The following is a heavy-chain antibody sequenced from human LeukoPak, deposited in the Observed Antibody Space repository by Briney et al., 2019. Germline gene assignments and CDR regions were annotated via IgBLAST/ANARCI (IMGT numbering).Heavy chain of an antibody. CDR3: ARAARVYYYGMDV. V-gene: IGHV3-53*01. Sequence: GGSLRLSCAASGFTVSSNYMSWVRQVPGKGLEWVSVIYSGGSTYYADSVKGRFTISRDNSKNTLYLQMNSLRAEDTAVYYCARAARVYYYGMDVWGQGTTVTVSS. CDR2: IYSGGST. J-gene: IGHJ6*02. CDR1: GFTVSSNY.